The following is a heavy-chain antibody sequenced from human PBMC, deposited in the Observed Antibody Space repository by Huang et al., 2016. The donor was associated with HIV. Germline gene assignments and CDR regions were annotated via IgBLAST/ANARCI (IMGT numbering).Heavy chain of an antibody. J-gene: IGHJ3*02. D-gene: IGHD5-18*01. V-gene: IGHV1-18*04. CDR2: ISTSNGNT. Sequence: QVQLVQSGAEVKKPGASVKVSCTASGYAFTSHGISWVRQAPGQGLEWMGWISTSNGNTKYAQNLQGRVTVTTDTSTSTAYLWLRSLRYDDTAGYYCARNMWIELWSRAFDIWGQGTVVSVSS. CDR1: GYAFTSHG. CDR3: ARNMWIELWSRAFDI.